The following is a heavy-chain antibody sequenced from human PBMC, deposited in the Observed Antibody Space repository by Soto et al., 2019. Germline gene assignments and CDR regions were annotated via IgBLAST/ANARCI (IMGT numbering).Heavy chain of an antibody. V-gene: IGHV4-30-4*01. Sequence: PSETLSLTCTVSGGSISSGDYYWSWIRQPPGKGLEWIGYIYYSGSTYYNPSLKSRVTISVDTSKNQFSLKLSSVTAADTAVYYCARLWGLDAFDIWGQGTMVTVSS. CDR3: ARLWGLDAFDI. CDR1: GGSISSGDYY. D-gene: IGHD7-27*01. J-gene: IGHJ3*02. CDR2: IYYSGST.